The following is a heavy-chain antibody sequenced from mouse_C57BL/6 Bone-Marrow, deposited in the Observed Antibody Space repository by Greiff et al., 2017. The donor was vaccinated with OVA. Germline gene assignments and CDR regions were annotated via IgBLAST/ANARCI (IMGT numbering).Heavy chain of an antibody. Sequence: QVQLQQSGPELVKPGASVKISCKASGYSFTSYYIHWVKQRPGQGLEWIGWIYPGSGNTKYNEKFKGKATLTADTSSSPAYMQLSSLTSEDSAVYYCARFYYGNLAWFAYWGQGTLVTVSA. J-gene: IGHJ3*01. CDR1: GYSFTSYY. CDR3: ARFYYGNLAWFAY. V-gene: IGHV1-66*01. D-gene: IGHD2-1*01. CDR2: IYPGSGNT.